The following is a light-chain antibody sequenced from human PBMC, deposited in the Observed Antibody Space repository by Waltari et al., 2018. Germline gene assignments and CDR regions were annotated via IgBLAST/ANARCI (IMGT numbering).Light chain of an antibody. J-gene: IGLJ2*01. Sequence: QSALTQPPSASGSPGQSVTISCPGTSSDVGGYNYVSWYQQHPGKAPKLMIYEVSKRPSGVPDRFSGSKSGNTASLTVSGLQAEDEAGYYCSSYAGSSNLVFGGGTKLTVL. CDR1: SSDVGGYNY. CDR3: SSYAGSSNLV. CDR2: EVS. V-gene: IGLV2-8*01.